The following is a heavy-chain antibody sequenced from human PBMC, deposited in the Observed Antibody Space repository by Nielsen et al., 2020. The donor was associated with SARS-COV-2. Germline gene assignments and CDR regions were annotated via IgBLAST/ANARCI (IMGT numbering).Heavy chain of an antibody. Sequence: WVRQAPGQGLEWMGWINTNTGNPTYAQGFTGRFVFSLYTSVSTAYLQISSLKAEDTAVYYCARGGDVLLWFGENHDAFDIWGQGTMVTVSS. CDR2: INTNTGNP. D-gene: IGHD3-10*01. J-gene: IGHJ3*02. CDR3: ARGGDVLLWFGENHDAFDI. V-gene: IGHV7-4-1*02.